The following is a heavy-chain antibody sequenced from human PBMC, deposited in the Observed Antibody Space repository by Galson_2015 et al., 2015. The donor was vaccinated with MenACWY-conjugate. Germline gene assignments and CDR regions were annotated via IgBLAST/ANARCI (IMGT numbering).Heavy chain of an antibody. J-gene: IGHJ6*02. Sequence: SLRLSCAASGFTFSSYWMHWVRQAPGKGLVWVSRINSDGSSTCYADSVKGRFTISRDNAKNTLYLQMNSLRAEDTAVYYCAARLLHSGGMDVWGQGTTVTVSS. CDR3: AARLLHSGGMDV. V-gene: IGHV3-74*01. CDR2: INSDGSST. CDR1: GFTFSSYW. D-gene: IGHD3-10*01.